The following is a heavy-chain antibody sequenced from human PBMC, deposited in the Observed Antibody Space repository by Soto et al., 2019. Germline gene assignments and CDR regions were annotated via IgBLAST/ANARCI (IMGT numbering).Heavy chain of an antibody. CDR3: AKTSSSVYYYYYGMDF. Sequence: QVQLVESGGGVVQPGTSLRLSCAASGFNFRAYGMHWVRQAPGKGLQWVAVISSDASNIYYADSVKGRFTVSRDNSKNTLYLQMNSLRPEDTAVYYCAKTSSSVYYYYYGMDFWGQGTTVTVSS. V-gene: IGHV3-30*18. D-gene: IGHD6-6*01. J-gene: IGHJ6*02. CDR1: GFNFRAYG. CDR2: ISSDASNI.